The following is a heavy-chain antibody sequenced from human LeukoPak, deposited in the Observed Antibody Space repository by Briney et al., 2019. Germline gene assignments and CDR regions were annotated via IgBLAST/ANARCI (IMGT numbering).Heavy chain of an antibody. CDR3: ARCHYYDSRMDV. J-gene: IGHJ6*04. V-gene: IGHV3-21*01. D-gene: IGHD3-22*01. Sequence: GGSLRLSCAASGFAFSSSTMNWVRQAPGKGLEWVSSISSSRSYIYYADSVKGRFTISRDNAKNSLYLQMNSLRAEDTAVYYCARCHYYDSRMDVWGKGTTVTVSS. CDR2: ISSSRSYI. CDR1: GFAFSSST.